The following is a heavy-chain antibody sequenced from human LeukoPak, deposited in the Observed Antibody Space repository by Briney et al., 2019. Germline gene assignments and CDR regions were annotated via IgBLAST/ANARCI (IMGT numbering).Heavy chain of an antibody. CDR3: ARDDGSGSYYWIW. Sequence: GESLRLSCAASGFTFSDYYMSWIRQAPGKGLEWVSYISSRSGYTNYADSVKGRFTISRDNAKNSLCLQMNSLRAEDTAVYYCARDDGSGSYYWIWWGQGPLVTVSS. D-gene: IGHD3-10*01. CDR1: GFTFSDYY. CDR2: ISSRSGYT. V-gene: IGHV3-11*05. J-gene: IGHJ4*02.